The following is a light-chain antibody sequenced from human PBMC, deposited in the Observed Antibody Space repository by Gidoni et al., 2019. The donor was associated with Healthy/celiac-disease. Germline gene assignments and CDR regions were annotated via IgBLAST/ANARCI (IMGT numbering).Light chain of an antibody. J-gene: IGKJ2*01. CDR2: GAS. Sequence: IVMTQPPATLSVSPGERATLSCRASQSVSSNLAWYQQKPGQAPRLLIYGASTRATGIPARFSGSGSGTEFTLTISSLQSEDFAVYYCQQYNNWPPYTFGQXTKLEIK. CDR3: QQYNNWPPYT. CDR1: QSVSSN. V-gene: IGKV3-15*01.